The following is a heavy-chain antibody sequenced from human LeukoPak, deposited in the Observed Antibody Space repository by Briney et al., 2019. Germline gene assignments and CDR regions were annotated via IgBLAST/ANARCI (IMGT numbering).Heavy chain of an antibody. J-gene: IGHJ4*02. D-gene: IGHD5-18*01. Sequence: PGRSLRLSCGASGFTFNSYPMHWVRQAPGKGLQWVAVISNDGRDKHYADSVKGRFTISRDNSKNTLYLQMNSLRAEDTAVYYCARDLGGYSYGFDYWGQGTLVTVSS. V-gene: IGHV3-30*04. CDR3: ARDLGGYSYGFDY. CDR2: ISNDGRDK. CDR1: GFTFNSYP.